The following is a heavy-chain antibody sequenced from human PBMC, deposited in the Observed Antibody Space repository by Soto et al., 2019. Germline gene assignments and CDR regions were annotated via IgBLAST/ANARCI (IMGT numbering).Heavy chain of an antibody. CDR1: GFIFSGYN. CDR2: IGTAGDT. CDR3: ARYTSNWAYDY. Sequence: GGSLRLSCAASGFIFSGYNMHWVRQAPGKGLEWVSAIGTAGDTYYPGSVRGRFTISRENARNSLYLQMNSLSAEDTAVYYCARYTSNWAYDYWGQGTLVTVSS. V-gene: IGHV3-13*01. D-gene: IGHD6-13*01. J-gene: IGHJ4*02.